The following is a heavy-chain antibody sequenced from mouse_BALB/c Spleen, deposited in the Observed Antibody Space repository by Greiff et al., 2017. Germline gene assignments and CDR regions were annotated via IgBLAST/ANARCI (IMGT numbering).Heavy chain of an antibody. CDR1: GFNIKDTY. CDR2: IDPANGNT. J-gene: IGHJ4*01. CDR3: AIGTPYAMDY. Sequence: VQLQQSGAELVKPGASVKLSCTASGFNIKDTYMHWVKQRPEQGLEWIGRIDPANGNTKYDPKFQGKATITADTSSNTAYLQLSSLTSEDTAVYYCAIGTPYAMDYWGQGTSVTVSS. V-gene: IGHV14-3*02.